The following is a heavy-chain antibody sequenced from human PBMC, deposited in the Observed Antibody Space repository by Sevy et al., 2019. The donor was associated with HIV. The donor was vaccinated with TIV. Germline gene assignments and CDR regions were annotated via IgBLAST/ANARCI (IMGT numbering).Heavy chain of an antibody. CDR2: ISSSSSTI. Sequence: GGSLRLSCAASGFTFSSYSMNWVRQAPGKGLEWVSHISSSSSTIYYADSVKGRFTISRDNAKNSLYLQMNSLRAEDTAVYYCAKDGGYSYAEAWFDPWGQGTLVTVSS. CDR3: AKDGGYSYAEAWFDP. J-gene: IGHJ5*02. V-gene: IGHV3-48*01. CDR1: GFTFSSYS. D-gene: IGHD5-18*01.